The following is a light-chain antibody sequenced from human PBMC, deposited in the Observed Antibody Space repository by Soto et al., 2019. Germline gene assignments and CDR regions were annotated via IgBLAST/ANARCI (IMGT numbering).Light chain of an antibody. V-gene: IGLV2-14*01. CDR2: DVS. J-gene: IGLJ1*01. CDR1: SSDVGGYNY. Sequence: QSALTQPASVSGSPGQSITISCTGTSSDVGGYNYVSWYQQHPGKAPKLMIYDVSNRSSGVSNRFSGSKSGNTASLTISGLQAEDDADYYCSSYTSSSTLVFGTGTKVTVL. CDR3: SSYTSSSTLV.